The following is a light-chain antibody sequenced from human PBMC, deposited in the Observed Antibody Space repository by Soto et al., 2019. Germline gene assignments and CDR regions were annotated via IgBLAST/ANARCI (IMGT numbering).Light chain of an antibody. CDR1: QSLSTY. J-gene: IGKJ3*01. V-gene: IGKV1-39*01. CDR2: AAS. Sequence: DIQMTQSPSSLSASVGDRVTITCRASQSLSTYLNWYQQKPGKAPKLLIYAASSLQSGVPSRFSGCGSGTDFTLTISSLQPEDFATYYCQQSYSTLTFGPGTKVDIK. CDR3: QQSYSTLT.